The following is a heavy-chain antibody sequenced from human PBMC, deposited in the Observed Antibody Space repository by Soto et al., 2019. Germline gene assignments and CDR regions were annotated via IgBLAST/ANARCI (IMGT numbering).Heavy chain of an antibody. CDR3: ARGQYGSGSRGGFQH. CDR1: GGSISSGGYY. CDR2: IYYSGST. Sequence: QVQLQESGPGLVKPSQTLSLTCTVSGGSISSGGYYWSWIRQHPGKGLEWIGYIYYSGSTYYNPSLKSRVTIAVETSKTQFSLKLSSVTAADTAVYYCARGQYGSGSRGGFQHWGQGTLVTVSS. D-gene: IGHD3-10*01. J-gene: IGHJ1*01. V-gene: IGHV4-31*03.